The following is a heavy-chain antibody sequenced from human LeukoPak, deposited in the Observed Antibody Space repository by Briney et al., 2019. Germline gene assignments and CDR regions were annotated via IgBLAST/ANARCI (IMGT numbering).Heavy chain of an antibody. V-gene: IGHV4-39*01. CDR3: ARLPTITFFDY. Sequence: PSETLSLTCTVSGGSISSSSFYWGWIRQPPGRGLEWIGSSGSTSYNPSLKSRVTISVDTSKNQFSLKLSSVTAADTAVYYCARLPTITFFDYWGQGTLVTVSS. J-gene: IGHJ4*02. CDR1: GGSISSSSFY. CDR2: SGST. D-gene: IGHD5-12*01.